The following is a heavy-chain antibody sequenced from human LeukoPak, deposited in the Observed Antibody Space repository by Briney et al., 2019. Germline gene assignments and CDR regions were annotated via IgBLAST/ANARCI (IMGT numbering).Heavy chain of an antibody. D-gene: IGHD1-26*01. CDR1: GFTVNNYY. J-gene: IGHJ4*02. CDR2: LYSGGMT. Sequence: GGSLRLSCAASGFTVNNYYMTWVRQAPGKGLECVSILYSGGMTYYADSVKGRFTISTDNSKNTVNLQMNSLRAEDTAIYYCARMFGGNYYGYYFDYWGQGSMFTVSS. CDR3: ARMFGGNYYGYYFDY. V-gene: IGHV3-53*01.